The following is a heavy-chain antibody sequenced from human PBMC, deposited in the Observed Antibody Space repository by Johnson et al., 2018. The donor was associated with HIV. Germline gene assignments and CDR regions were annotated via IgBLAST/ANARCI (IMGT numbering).Heavy chain of an antibody. CDR3: AKDSHSSGWSAFDI. CDR2: IWYDGSNK. Sequence: VQLVESGGDLVQPGRSLRLSCAASGFTFSNYGMHWVRQAPGKGLEWVAVIWYDGSNKYYADSVKGRFTISRDNSKNTLYLQMNSLRAEDTAVYYCAKDSHSSGWSAFDIWGQGTMVTVSS. V-gene: IGHV3-33*06. J-gene: IGHJ3*02. D-gene: IGHD6-19*01. CDR1: GFTFSNYG.